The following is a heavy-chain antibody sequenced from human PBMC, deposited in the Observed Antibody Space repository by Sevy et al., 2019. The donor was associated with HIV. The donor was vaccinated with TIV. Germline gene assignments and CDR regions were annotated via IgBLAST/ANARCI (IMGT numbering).Heavy chain of an antibody. CDR1: GFTFSSYA. D-gene: IGHD1-26*01. CDR2: ISGGGGNT. J-gene: IGHJ6*04. V-gene: IGHV3-23*01. CDR3: AKAPTAGGRYFYYFGMDV. Sequence: GGSLRLSCAASGFTFSSYAMNWVRQAPGKGLEWVSTISGGGGNTYYADSVKGRFTISRDNSKNTLSLQMTSLRAEDTAVYYCAKAPTAGGRYFYYFGMDVWGKGTTVTVSS.